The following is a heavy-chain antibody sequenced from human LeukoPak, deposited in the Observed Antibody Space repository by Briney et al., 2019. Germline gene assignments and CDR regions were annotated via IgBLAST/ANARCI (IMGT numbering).Heavy chain of an antibody. CDR1: GFTFSSYD. CDR2: IRRGVGST. V-gene: IGHV3-23*01. J-gene: IGHJ3*02. D-gene: IGHD3-10*01. Sequence: GGSLRLSCAASGFTFSSYDLSWVRQAPGKGLECVSSIRRGVGSTYYADSVKGRFTISRDNSKNTLYLQMNNLRADDTAVYYCAKDQTYYYGSGSYYNADAFDIWGQGTMVTVSS. CDR3: AKDQTYYYGSGSYYNADAFDI.